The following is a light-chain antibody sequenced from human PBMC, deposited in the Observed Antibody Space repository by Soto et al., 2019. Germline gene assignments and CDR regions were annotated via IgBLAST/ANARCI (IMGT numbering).Light chain of an antibody. V-gene: IGLV2-14*01. J-gene: IGLJ3*02. Sequence: QSVLTQPASVSGSPGQSITISCTETSSDVGGYNYVSWYQQYPGKAPKVMIFDVSNRPSGVSDRFSGSKSGNTAFLTISGLQAEDEADYYCSSYTSSSTRLFGGGTKLTVL. CDR2: DVS. CDR3: SSYTSSSTRL. CDR1: SSDVGGYNY.